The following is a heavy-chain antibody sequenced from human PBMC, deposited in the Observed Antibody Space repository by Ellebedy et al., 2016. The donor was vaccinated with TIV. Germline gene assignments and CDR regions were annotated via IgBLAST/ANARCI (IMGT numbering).Heavy chain of an antibody. Sequence: GESLKISCNSFGYSFTSQWIGWVRQTPGKGLEWMGIIYPGDSETRYSPSFQGQVTISVDKSISTAYLQWSTLEASDTAIYYCVCTPGYSGYDYGWFDPWGQGTLVTVSS. J-gene: IGHJ5*02. CDR1: GYSFTSQW. V-gene: IGHV5-51*01. D-gene: IGHD5-12*01. CDR2: IYPGDSET. CDR3: VCTPGYSGYDYGWFDP.